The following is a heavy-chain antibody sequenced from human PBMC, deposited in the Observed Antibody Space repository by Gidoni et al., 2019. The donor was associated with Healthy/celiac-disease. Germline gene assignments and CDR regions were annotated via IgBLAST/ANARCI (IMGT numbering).Heavy chain of an antibody. V-gene: IGHV3-23*01. CDR3: AKWQAPDGDYDYFDY. J-gene: IGHJ4*02. D-gene: IGHD4-17*01. CDR1: GITFSRDA. Sequence: EVQLLESGGGLVQPGGSLRLACAASGITFSRDAMSWVRQAPGKGLEWISVISGSGGSTYYADSVKGQFTISRDNSKNTLYLQMNSLRAEDTAVYYCAKWQAPDGDYDYFDYWGQGTLVTVSS. CDR2: ISGSGGST.